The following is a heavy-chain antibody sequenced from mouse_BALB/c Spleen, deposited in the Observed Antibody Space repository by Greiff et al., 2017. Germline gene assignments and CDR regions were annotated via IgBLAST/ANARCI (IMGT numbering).Heavy chain of an antibody. V-gene: IGHV5-4*02. D-gene: IGHD3-3*01. CDR2: ISDGGSYT. CDR3: ARGDVDWYFDV. CDR1: GFTFSDYY. Sequence: EVQGVESGGGLVKPGGSLKLSCAASGFTFSDYYMYWVRQTPEKRLEWVATISDGGSYTYYPDSVKGRFTISRDNAKNNLYLQMSSLKSEDTAMYYCARGDVDWYFDVWGAGTTVTVSS. J-gene: IGHJ1*01.